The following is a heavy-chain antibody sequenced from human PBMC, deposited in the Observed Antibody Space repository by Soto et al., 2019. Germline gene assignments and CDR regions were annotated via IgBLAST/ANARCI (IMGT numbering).Heavy chain of an antibody. CDR3: AHQGVGYDSNGYPESRSLDY. Sequence: SGPTLVNPTQTLTLTCTFSGFSLSTSAVGVGWIRQPPEKALEWLALIYWDDDKRYSPSLKSRLSITKDTSKNQVVLTMTNMDPVDTATYYCAHQGVGYDSNGYPESRSLDYWGQGTLVTVSS. CDR1: GFSLSTSAVG. V-gene: IGHV2-5*02. CDR2: IYWDDDK. J-gene: IGHJ4*02. D-gene: IGHD3-22*01.